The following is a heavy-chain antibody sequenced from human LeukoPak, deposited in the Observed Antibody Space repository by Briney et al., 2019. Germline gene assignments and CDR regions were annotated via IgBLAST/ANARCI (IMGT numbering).Heavy chain of an antibody. D-gene: IGHD2-2*01. J-gene: IGHJ1*01. CDR1: GGSISSNNYY. Sequence: SETLSLTCTVSGGSISSNNYYWGWIRQPPGKGLEWIGSIYYSGSTYYNPSLKSRVTISVDTSKNQFSLKLSSVTAADTAVYYCARWRYCSSTSCYLHFQHWGQGTLVTVSS. CDR2: IYYSGST. V-gene: IGHV4-39*07. CDR3: ARWRYCSSTSCYLHFQH.